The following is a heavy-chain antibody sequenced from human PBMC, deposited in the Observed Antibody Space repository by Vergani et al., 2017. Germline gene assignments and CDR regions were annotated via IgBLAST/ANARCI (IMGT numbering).Heavy chain of an antibody. Sequence: EVQLVESGGDLVQPGGSLRLSCSASGFTFSSYEMNWVRQAPGKGLEWVSSISSSSSYIYYADSVKGRFTISRDNAKNSLYLQMNSLRAEDTAVYYCASENDFWSRFDYWGQGTLVTVSS. V-gene: IGHV3-48*03. D-gene: IGHD3-3*01. J-gene: IGHJ4*02. CDR1: GFTFSSYE. CDR3: ASENDFWSRFDY. CDR2: ISSSSSYI.